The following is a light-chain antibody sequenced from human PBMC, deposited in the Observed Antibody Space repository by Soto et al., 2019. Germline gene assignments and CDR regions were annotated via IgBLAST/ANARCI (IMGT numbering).Light chain of an antibody. J-gene: IGKJ1*01. V-gene: IGKV1-5*03. CDR3: QQYNDYLWT. Sequence: DIQMTQSPSTLSASVGDRVTITCRASQSISSWLAWYQQKPWKAPTLLIYKGSSLESGVPSRFSGSGSGTEFTLTISSLQPDDFATYYCQQYNDYLWTFGQGTKVEIK. CDR2: KGS. CDR1: QSISSW.